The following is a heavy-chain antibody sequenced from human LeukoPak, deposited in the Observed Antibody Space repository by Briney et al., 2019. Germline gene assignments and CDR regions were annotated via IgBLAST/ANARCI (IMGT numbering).Heavy chain of an antibody. CDR3: ARDTRSSYLQYYFDY. V-gene: IGHV1-2*02. CDR2: ISPDSGRT. Sequence: ASVKVSCKASGYTFTDYYMHWVRQAPGQGLEWIGWISPDSGRTGFAQKFQGRVTMTRDTSISTAYMELSRLGYDDTAVYYCARDTRSSYLQYYFDYWGQGTLVTVSS. CDR1: GYTFTDYY. D-gene: IGHD5-24*01. J-gene: IGHJ4*02.